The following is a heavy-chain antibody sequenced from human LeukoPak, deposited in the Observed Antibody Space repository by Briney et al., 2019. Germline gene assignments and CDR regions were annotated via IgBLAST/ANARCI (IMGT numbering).Heavy chain of an antibody. V-gene: IGHV4-39*07. CDR1: GGSISSGGSH. CDR2: INHSGST. CDR3: ARGFPSSSRWFDP. D-gene: IGHD6-6*01. Sequence: SETLSLTCTVSGGSISSGGSHWTWIRLRPGKGLEWIGDINHSGSTHYNPSLKSRVTISVDTSNNQFSLKLHSVTAADTAVYYCARGFPSSSRWFDPWGQGTLVTVSS. J-gene: IGHJ5*02.